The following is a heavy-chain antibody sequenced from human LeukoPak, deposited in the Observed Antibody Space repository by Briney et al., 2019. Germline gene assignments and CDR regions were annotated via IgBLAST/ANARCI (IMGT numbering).Heavy chain of an antibody. CDR1: GFSFSRNW. Sequence: GGSLTLSCEASGFSFSRNWMTWVRQAPGRGLEWVANIKQDGSVKQYVDSVKGRFTISRDNVKNSLYLQMNSLRAEDSAVYYCSAGDVFDIWGQGTMVTVSS. D-gene: IGHD1-26*01. CDR3: SAGDVFDI. J-gene: IGHJ3*02. CDR2: IKQDGSVK. V-gene: IGHV3-7*01.